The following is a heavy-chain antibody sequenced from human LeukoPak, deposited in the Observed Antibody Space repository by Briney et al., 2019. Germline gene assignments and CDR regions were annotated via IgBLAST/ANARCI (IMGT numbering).Heavy chain of an antibody. V-gene: IGHV4-34*01. D-gene: IGHD5-12*01. CDR2: INHSGST. CDR3: ARGLRTDSGYDDGEDH. CDR1: GGSFSGYY. Sequence: SETLSLTCAVYGGSFSGYYWSWIRQPPGKGLEWIGEINHSGSTNYNPSLKSRVTISVDTSKNQFSLKLSSVTAADTAVYYCARGLRTDSGYDDGEDHWGQGTLVTVSS. J-gene: IGHJ4*02.